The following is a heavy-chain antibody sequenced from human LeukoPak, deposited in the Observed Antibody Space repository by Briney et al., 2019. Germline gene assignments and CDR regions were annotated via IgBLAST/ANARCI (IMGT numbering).Heavy chain of an antibody. D-gene: IGHD3-10*01. CDR3: ARDQDYYGSGSQGGGYNGYYMDV. CDR1: GYTFTSYY. CDR2: INPSGGST. J-gene: IGHJ6*03. Sequence: GASVKVSCKASGYTFTSYYMHWVRQAPGQGLEWMGIINPSGGSTSYAQKFQGRVTMTRDTSTSTVYMELSSLRSEDTAVYYCARDQDYYGSGSQGGGYNGYYMDVRGKGTTVTVSS. V-gene: IGHV1-46*01.